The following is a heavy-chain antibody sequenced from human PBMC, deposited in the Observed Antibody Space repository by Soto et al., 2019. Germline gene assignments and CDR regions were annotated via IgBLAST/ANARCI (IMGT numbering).Heavy chain of an antibody. D-gene: IGHD3-16*01. CDR2: IIPVFGTT. CDR1: GGLFSSFA. J-gene: IGHJ4*02. V-gene: IGHV1-69*01. CDR3: ARGGGPYVWFNEF. Sequence: SCKDSGGLFSSFAISWVRQAPGQGLEWLGGIIPVFGTTNYAEKFQDRVTITADESTNTAYMELSSLRSEDTAIYYCARGGGPYVWFNEFWGQGTPVTVSS.